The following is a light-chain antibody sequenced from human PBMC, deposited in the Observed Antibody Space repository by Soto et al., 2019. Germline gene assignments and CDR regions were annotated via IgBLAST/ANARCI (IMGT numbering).Light chain of an antibody. V-gene: IGLV2-8*01. CDR1: SSDVGGYNY. Sequence: QSALTQPPSASGSPGQSVTISCTGTSSDVGGYNYVSWYQQHPGNAPKLMIYEVSKRPSGVPDRFSGSKSGNTASLTVSGLQAEDEADYYCRSYAGNNNVVFGGGTKLTVL. CDR3: RSYAGNNNVV. CDR2: EVS. J-gene: IGLJ2*01.